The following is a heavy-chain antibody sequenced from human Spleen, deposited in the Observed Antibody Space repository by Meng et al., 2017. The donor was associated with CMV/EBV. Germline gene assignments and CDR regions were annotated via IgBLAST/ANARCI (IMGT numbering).Heavy chain of an antibody. Sequence: ESLKISCAASGFSFRTYWMSWVRQVPGKGLEWVANIKQDGSEKNYVDSVKGRFTISRDNAKHSVFLQMRSLRVEDMAVYYCARLGISSHWYRGYFFDYWGQGTLVTVSS. CDR1: GFSFRTYW. CDR2: IKQDGSEK. CDR3: ARLGISSHWYRGYFFDY. V-gene: IGHV3-7*01. J-gene: IGHJ4*02. D-gene: IGHD3-9*01.